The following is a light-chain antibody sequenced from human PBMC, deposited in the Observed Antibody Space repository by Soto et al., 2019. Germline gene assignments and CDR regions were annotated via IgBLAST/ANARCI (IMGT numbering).Light chain of an antibody. CDR3: QQYDNWPPIT. CDR1: QNINSN. CDR2: GAS. V-gene: IGKV3-15*01. J-gene: IGKJ5*01. Sequence: EIVMTQSPATLSVSPGERATLSCRASQNINSNLAWYQQKPGQGPRLLIYGASTRATGIPARFSGSGSGTEFSLTISSLQSEDVAVYYCQQYDNWPPITFGQGTRLDIK.